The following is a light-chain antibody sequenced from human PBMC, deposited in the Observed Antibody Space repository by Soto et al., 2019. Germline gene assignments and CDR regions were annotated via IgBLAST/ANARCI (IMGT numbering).Light chain of an antibody. CDR3: SSYAGINNLGV. V-gene: IGLV2-8*01. CDR2: EVN. CDR1: SSDVGGYKY. Sequence: QSALTQPPSASGSPGQSVTISCIGTSSDVGGYKYVSWYQQHPGKAPKLMIFEVNKRPSGVPDRFSGSKSGNTASLTVSGLQAEDEAVYYCSSYAGINNLGVFGTGTKVTVL. J-gene: IGLJ1*01.